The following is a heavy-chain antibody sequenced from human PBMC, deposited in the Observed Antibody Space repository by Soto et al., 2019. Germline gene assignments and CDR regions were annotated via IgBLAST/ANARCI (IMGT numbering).Heavy chain of an antibody. J-gene: IGHJ4*02. D-gene: IGHD3-3*01. V-gene: IGHV3-30*18. Sequence: PAGSLRLSCAASGFTFSSYVMHWVRQAPGKGLEWVAVISYDGSNKYYADSVKGRFTISRDNSKNTLYLQMNSLRAEDTAVYYCAKLPTTYDFWSGYYQPHWGQGTLVTVSP. CDR1: GFTFSSYV. CDR2: ISYDGSNK. CDR3: AKLPTTYDFWSGYYQPH.